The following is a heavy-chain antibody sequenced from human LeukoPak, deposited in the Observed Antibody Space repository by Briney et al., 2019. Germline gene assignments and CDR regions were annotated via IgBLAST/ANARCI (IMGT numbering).Heavy chain of an antibody. CDR1: GGSISSSSYY. D-gene: IGHD2-21*02. Sequence: SETLSLTCTVSGGSISSSSYYWGWIRQPPGKGLEWIGSIYYSGSTYYNPSLKSRVTISVDRSRNQFSLKLSSVTAADTAVYYCARGDGGREADPQHIDYWGQGTLVTVSS. V-gene: IGHV4-39*07. J-gene: IGHJ4*02. CDR3: ARGDGGREADPQHIDY. CDR2: IYYSGST.